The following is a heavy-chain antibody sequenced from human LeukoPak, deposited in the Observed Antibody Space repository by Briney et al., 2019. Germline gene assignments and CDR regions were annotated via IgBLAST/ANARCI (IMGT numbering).Heavy chain of an antibody. CDR3: ARVKGSDSSGSFYYYYGMDV. CDR1: GGSFSGYY. CDR2: ISHSGST. D-gene: IGHD3-22*01. V-gene: IGHV4-34*01. J-gene: IGHJ6*02. Sequence: PSETLSLTYAVYGGSFSGYYWTWIRQPPGKGLECIGEISHSGSTNYNPSLKSRVTISVDTSKNQFSLRLTSVTAADTAVYYCARVKGSDSSGSFYYYYGMDVWGQGNTVTVSS.